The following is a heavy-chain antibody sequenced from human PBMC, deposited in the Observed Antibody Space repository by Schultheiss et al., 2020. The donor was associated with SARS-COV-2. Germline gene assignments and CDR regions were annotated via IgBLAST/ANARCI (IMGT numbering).Heavy chain of an antibody. CDR1: GFNFDAYA. V-gene: IGHV3-9*01. CDR3: ATDRVGPTTDFDH. Sequence: GGSLRLSCAASGFNFDAYAMHWVRQAPGKGLEWVSTISGSGGSTYYAESVKGRLTISRDNAKNSLYLQMNSLRAEDTAVYFCATDRVGPTTDFDHWGQGTLVTVSS. CDR2: ISGSGGST. D-gene: IGHD1-26*01. J-gene: IGHJ4*02.